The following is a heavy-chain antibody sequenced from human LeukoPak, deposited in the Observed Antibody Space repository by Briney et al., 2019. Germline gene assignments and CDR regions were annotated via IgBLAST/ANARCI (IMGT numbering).Heavy chain of an antibody. CDR1: GGSISSYY. D-gene: IGHD3-22*01. Sequence: SETLSLTCTVSGGSISSYYWTWIRQPPGKGLEWIGYIYYSGSTNYNPSLKSRVTISVDTSKNQFSLKLSSVTAADTAVYYCASTSLYYDSSGYYWWGQGTLVTVSS. CDR3: ASTSLYYDSSGYYW. CDR2: IYYSGST. V-gene: IGHV4-59*13. J-gene: IGHJ4*02.